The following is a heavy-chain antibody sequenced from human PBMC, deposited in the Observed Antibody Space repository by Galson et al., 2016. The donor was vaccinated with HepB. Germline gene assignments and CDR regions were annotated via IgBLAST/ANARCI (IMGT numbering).Heavy chain of an antibody. J-gene: IGHJ1*01. V-gene: IGHV3-43*01. CDR2: ISWDGGST. CDR3: AKDITDLVVVIAAQH. D-gene: IGHD2-15*01. Sequence: SLRLSCAASGFTFDDYTMHWVRQAPGKGLEWVSLISWDGGSTYYADSVKGRFTISRNNSKNTLYLQMNSLRAEDSAVYYCAKDITDLVVVIAAQHWGQGTLVTVSS. CDR1: GFTFDDYT.